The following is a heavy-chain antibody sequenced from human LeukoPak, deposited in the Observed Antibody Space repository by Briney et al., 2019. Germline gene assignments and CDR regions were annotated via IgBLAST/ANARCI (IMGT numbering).Heavy chain of an antibody. CDR1: GYSISSGYY. Sequence: SETLSLTCTVSGYSISSGYYWGWIRQPPGKGLEWIGSIYYSGSTYYNPSLKSRVTISVDTSKNQFSLKLSSVTAADTAVYYCARPGSSGWYRAFDIWGQGTMVTVSS. CDR3: ARPGSSGWYRAFDI. V-gene: IGHV4-38-2*02. CDR2: IYYSGST. J-gene: IGHJ3*02. D-gene: IGHD6-19*01.